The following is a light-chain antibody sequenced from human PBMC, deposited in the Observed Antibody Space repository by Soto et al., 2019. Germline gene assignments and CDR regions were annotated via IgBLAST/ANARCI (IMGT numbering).Light chain of an antibody. CDR3: FSITTTSTHL. CDR1: RSDIGAYDY. V-gene: IGLV2-14*01. Sequence: QPALTQPASLSGSPGQSITISCTGTRSDIGAYDYVSWFQQHPGTAPNLMISEVNNRHPGVSTRFSGSKSGNAAYLTISGLQGEDEAEYFCFSITTTSTHLFGTGTMVTGL. CDR2: EVN. J-gene: IGLJ1*01.